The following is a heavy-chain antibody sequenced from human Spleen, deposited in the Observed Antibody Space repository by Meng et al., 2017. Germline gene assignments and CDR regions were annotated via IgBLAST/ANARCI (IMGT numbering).Heavy chain of an antibody. V-gene: IGHV2-5*01. CDR2: IYWNDDK. Sequence: SGPTLVKPTQTLTLTCTFSGFSLSTRGVSVGWIRQPPGKALEWLALIYWNDDKRYRPSLKSRLTITKDTSKNQVVLTMTNMDPVDTATYYYAHRTTPFDYWGQGTLVTVSS. D-gene: IGHD2-15*01. CDR3: AHRTTPFDY. J-gene: IGHJ4*02. CDR1: GFSLSTRGVS.